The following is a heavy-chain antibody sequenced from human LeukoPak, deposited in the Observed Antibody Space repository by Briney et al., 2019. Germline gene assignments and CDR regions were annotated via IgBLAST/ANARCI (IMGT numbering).Heavy chain of an antibody. J-gene: IGHJ5*02. CDR3: VRREGYSSSPLGS. CDR2: VHSSGIN. Sequence: PSETLSLTCTVSGGSISSYYWTWIRQPPGKGLEWIGYVHSSGINHYSPAVRSRVTMSLDTSKSQFSLSLSSVTAADTAFYYCVRREGYSSSPLGSWGQGTLVTVSS. D-gene: IGHD2-15*01. V-gene: IGHV4-59*01. CDR1: GGSISSYY.